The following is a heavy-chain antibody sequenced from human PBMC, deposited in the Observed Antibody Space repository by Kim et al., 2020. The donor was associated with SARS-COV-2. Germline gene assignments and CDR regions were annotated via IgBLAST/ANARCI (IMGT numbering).Heavy chain of an antibody. Sequence: ASVKVSCKASGYTFTSYYMHWVRQAPGQGLEWMGIINPSGGSTSYAQKFQGRVTMTRDTSTSTVYMELSSLRSEDTAVYYCARDGGQFPLDYYGSGSYYNGWFDYWGQGTLVTVSS. J-gene: IGHJ4*02. D-gene: IGHD3-10*01. CDR2: INPSGGST. CDR3: ARDGGQFPLDYYGSGSYYNGWFDY. V-gene: IGHV1-46*01. CDR1: GYTFTSYY.